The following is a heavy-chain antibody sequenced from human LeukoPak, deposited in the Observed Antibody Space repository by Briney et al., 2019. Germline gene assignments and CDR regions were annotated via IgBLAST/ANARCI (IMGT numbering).Heavy chain of an antibody. Sequence: ASVKVSCKASGYTFTSYDIHWVRQATGQGLEWMGWMNPNSGNTGYAQKFQGRVTMTRNTSISTAYMELSSLRSEDTAVYYCARDRYSGYSGDFDYWGQGTLVTVSS. CDR3: ARDRYSGYSGDFDY. CDR2: MNPNSGNT. CDR1: GYTFTSYD. D-gene: IGHD5-12*01. J-gene: IGHJ4*02. V-gene: IGHV1-8*01.